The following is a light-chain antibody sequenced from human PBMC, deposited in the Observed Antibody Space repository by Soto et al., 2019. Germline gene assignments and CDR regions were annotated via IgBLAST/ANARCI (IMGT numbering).Light chain of an antibody. J-gene: IGLJ2*01. Sequence: QTVVTQEPSFSXSPGGTXXLTXXLRSGSVSTSYYPSRYQQTPGQAPRTLXXXTNTRSSGVPDRFSGSILGNKAALTITGAQTDDESDYYCVLYMGSGIPVVFGGGTKLTVL. CDR3: VLYMGSGIPVV. CDR2: XTN. V-gene: IGLV8-61*01. CDR1: SGSVSTSYY.